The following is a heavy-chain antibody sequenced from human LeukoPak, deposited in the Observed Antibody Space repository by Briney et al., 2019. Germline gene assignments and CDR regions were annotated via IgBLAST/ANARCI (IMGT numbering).Heavy chain of an antibody. J-gene: IGHJ4*02. D-gene: IGHD6-6*01. CDR2: ISGSSGST. CDR3: AKGSTPSIAAPPGY. CDR1: GFTFDDYA. V-gene: IGHV3-23*01. Sequence: GRSLRLSCAASGFTFDDYAMHWVRQAPGKGLEWVSAISGSSGSTYYADSVKGRFTISRDNSKNTLYLQMNSLRAEDTAIYYCAKGSTPSIAAPPGYWGQGTLVTVSS.